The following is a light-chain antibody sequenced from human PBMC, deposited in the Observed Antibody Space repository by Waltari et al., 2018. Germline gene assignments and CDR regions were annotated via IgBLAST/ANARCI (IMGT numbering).Light chain of an antibody. CDR1: SSNIGKNY. CDR2: GSD. Sequence: QSVLTQPPSASGTPGQRVTIPCSGSSSNIGKNYVYWHQPAPATAPKLLIAGSDPRPSGVPDRFSGSKSGTSASLAISGLRSEDEADYYCAAWDDSLGVWIFGGGTKLTVL. CDR3: AAWDDSLGVWI. J-gene: IGLJ2*01. V-gene: IGLV1-47*01.